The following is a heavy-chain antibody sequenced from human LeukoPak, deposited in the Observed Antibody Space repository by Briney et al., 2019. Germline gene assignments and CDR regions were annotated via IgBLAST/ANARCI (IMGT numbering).Heavy chain of an antibody. V-gene: IGHV1-69*01. CDR1: GGTFSSYA. CDR3: ARNAVPDRPFSGMDV. D-gene: IGHD2-2*01. J-gene: IGHJ6*04. Sequence: SVKVSCKASGGTFSSYAISWVRQAPGQGLEWMGGIIPIFGTANYAQKFQGRVTITADESTSTAYMGLSSLRSEDTAVYYCARNAVPDRPFSGMDVWGKGTTVTVSS. CDR2: IIPIFGTA.